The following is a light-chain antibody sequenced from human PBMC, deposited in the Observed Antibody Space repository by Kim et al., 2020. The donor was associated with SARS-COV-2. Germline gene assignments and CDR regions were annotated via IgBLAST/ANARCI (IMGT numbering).Light chain of an antibody. V-gene: IGKV3-20*01. CDR1: QSVRNNY. CDR3: QQYGSSKV. Sequence: LSPGERATLSCRASQSVRNNYLAWYQQKPGQAPKLLFYGASSRATGIPDRFSGSGSGTDFTLTIRRLEPEDFAVYYCQQYGSSKVFGQGTKLEI. CDR2: GAS. J-gene: IGKJ2*01.